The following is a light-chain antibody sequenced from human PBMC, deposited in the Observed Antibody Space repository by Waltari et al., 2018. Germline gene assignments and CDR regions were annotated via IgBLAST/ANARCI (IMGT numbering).Light chain of an antibody. CDR1: QSVRTN. CDR3: QQSNNWPPWT. Sequence: EVVMTQSPDTLSVSPGERATLSCRASQSVRTNLAWYQQRPGQAPRLLIYDASTRATGIPARFSGSGSGTEFTLTISSLQSEDFAVYYCQQSNNWPPWTFGQGTKVEIK. V-gene: IGKV3-15*01. CDR2: DAS. J-gene: IGKJ1*01.